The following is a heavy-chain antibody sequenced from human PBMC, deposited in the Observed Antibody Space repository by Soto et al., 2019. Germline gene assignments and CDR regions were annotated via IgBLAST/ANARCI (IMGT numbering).Heavy chain of an antibody. CDR2: INPNSGGT. J-gene: IGHJ6*02. Sequence: ASVKVSCKASGYTFTGYYMHWVRQAPGQGLEWMGWINPNSGGTNYAQKFQGRVTMTRDTSISTAYIELSRLRSDDTAVYYCARVVVAAAAGGSYGMDVWGQGTTVTVSS. V-gene: IGHV1-2*02. CDR3: ARVVVAAAAGGSYGMDV. CDR1: GYTFTGYY. D-gene: IGHD6-13*01.